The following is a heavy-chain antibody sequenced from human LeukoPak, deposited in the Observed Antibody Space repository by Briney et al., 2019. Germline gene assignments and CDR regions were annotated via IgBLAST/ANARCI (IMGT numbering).Heavy chain of an antibody. V-gene: IGHV1-18*01. CDR2: ISTYNGDT. J-gene: IGHJ4*02. CDR3: ARVVGEQLVFDY. D-gene: IGHD6-13*01. CDR1: GYIFTNHG. Sequence: SVKVSCKASGYIFTNHGITWVRQAPGQGLEWMGWISTYNGDTNYAQRLQGRVTMTTDTSTSTAYLDLRSLESDDTAVYFCARVVGEQLVFDYWGQGTLVTVSS.